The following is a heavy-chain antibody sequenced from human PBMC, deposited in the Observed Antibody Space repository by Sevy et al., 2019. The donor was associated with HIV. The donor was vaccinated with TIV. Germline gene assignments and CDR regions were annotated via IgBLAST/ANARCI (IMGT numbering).Heavy chain of an antibody. D-gene: IGHD3-22*01. CDR2: INWNADNT. J-gene: IGHJ3*01. CDR3: ARSTYYYDTTGYGAFDL. Sequence: GGSLRLSCAASGFIFPDYAMSWVRQPPGKGLEWVSGINWNADNTGYADSLKGRFTISRDNAKNSLYLEINSLRAEETALYYCARSTYYYDTTGYGAFDLWGQGTLVTVSS. V-gene: IGHV3-20*04. CDR1: GFIFPDYA.